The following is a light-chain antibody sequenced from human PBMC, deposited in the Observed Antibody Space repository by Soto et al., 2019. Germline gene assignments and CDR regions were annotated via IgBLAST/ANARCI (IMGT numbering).Light chain of an antibody. Sequence: DIQMTQSPSSLSASVGDRVTITCRASQGISIYLAWYQQKPGQVPKLLIYAASTLQSGVPSRFSGSGSGTDFTLTISSLQTEDGATYYCQKYNTAPWTFGQGTKVEIK. J-gene: IGKJ1*01. CDR2: AAS. CDR3: QKYNTAPWT. CDR1: QGISIY. V-gene: IGKV1-27*01.